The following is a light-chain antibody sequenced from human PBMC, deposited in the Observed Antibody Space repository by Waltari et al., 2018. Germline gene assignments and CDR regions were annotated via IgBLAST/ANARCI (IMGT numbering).Light chain of an antibody. CDR3: QQYYSYLT. Sequence: AIRITQSPSPLSASTGDRVTITCRASQGISSYLAWYQQKPGKAPNLLIYAASTLQSGVPSRFSGSGSETDFTLTISCLQSEDFATYYCQQYYSYLTFGQGTKLEIK. CDR1: QGISSY. CDR2: AAS. V-gene: IGKV1-8*01. J-gene: IGKJ2*01.